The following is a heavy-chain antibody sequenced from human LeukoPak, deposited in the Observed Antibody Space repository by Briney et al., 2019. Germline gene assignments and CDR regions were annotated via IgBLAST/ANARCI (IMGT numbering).Heavy chain of an antibody. CDR3: ARARASYDSRDDAFDI. V-gene: IGHV3-13*01. Sequence: GGSLRLSCAASGFTFSSYDMHWVRQATGKGLEWVSVIGTAGDTYYPGSVKGRFTISRENAKNSLYLQMNSLRAGDTAVYYCARARASYDSRDDAFDIWGQGTMVTVSS. D-gene: IGHD3-22*01. CDR2: IGTAGDT. CDR1: GFTFSSYD. J-gene: IGHJ3*02.